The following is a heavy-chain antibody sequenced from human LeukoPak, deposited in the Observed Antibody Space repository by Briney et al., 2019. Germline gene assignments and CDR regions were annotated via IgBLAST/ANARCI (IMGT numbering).Heavy chain of an antibody. Sequence: SETLSLTCTVSGASISSYYWSWIRQPPGKGLEWIGYIYTSETTNFNPALRSRVTISIDTSKNQVSLRLSSVTASDTALYYCARHRSPSSLSFFDIWGQGMLVIVSS. J-gene: IGHJ4*02. D-gene: IGHD2-2*01. CDR3: ARHRSPSSLSFFDI. CDR1: GASISSYY. V-gene: IGHV4-4*09. CDR2: IYTSETT.